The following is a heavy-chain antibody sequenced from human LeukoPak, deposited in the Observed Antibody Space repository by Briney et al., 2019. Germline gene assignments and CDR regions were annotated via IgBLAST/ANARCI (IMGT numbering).Heavy chain of an antibody. D-gene: IGHD2-2*01. CDR3: ARGFLLVHQDIDS. V-gene: IGHV4-34*01. J-gene: IGHJ4*02. CDR2: INHSGNT. Sequence: SETLSLTCAVYGGSFSDYYWKWLRQPPGKGLEWLGEINHSGNTNYNPSLKSRVTISVDASKNQFSLKLRSVTAADTAVYYRARGFLLVHQDIDSWGQGTLVTVSS. CDR1: GGSFSDYY.